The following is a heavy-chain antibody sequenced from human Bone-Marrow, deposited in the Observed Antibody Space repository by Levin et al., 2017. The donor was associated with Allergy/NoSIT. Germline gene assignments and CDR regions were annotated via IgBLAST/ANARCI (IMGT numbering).Heavy chain of an antibody. CDR3: ARTSEGGYSSSWFLAEYFQH. Sequence: GGSLRLSCAASGFTFSNYWMSWVRQAPGKGLEWVANIKQDGSEKYYVDSVKGRFTISRDNTKDSLYLQMNSLRAEDTAVYYCARTSEGGYSSSWFLAEYFQHWGQGTLVTVSS. V-gene: IGHV3-7*01. CDR2: IKQDGSEK. J-gene: IGHJ1*01. CDR1: GFTFSNYW. D-gene: IGHD6-13*01.